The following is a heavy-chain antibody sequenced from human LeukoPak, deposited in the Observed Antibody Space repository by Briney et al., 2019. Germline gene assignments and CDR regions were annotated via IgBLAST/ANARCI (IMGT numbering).Heavy chain of an antibody. Sequence: SETLSLTCTVSGGSISSYYWSWIRQPPGKGLEWIGYIYYSGSTNYNPSLKSRVTISVDASKNQLSLKLSSVTAADTAVYYCARGIGPGYSSSWYTPDYWGQGTLVTVSS. J-gene: IGHJ4*02. CDR2: IYYSGST. D-gene: IGHD6-13*01. CDR1: GGSISSYY. CDR3: ARGIGPGYSSSWYTPDY. V-gene: IGHV4-59*01.